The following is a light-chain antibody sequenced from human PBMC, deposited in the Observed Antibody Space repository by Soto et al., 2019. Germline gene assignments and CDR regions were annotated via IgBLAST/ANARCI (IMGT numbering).Light chain of an antibody. CDR3: KQLNSYPIT. CDR1: QGISSY. CDR2: AAS. V-gene: IGKV1-9*01. J-gene: IGKJ5*01. Sequence: DIQLTQSPSFLSASVGDRVTITCRASQGISSYLAWYQQKPGKAPKLLIYAASTLQSGVQSRFSGSGSGTEFTLTIRRLQPEDFATYYCKQLNSYPITFGQGTRLEIK.